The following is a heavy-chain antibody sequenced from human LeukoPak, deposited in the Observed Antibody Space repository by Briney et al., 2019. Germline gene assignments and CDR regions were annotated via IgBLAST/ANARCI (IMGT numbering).Heavy chain of an antibody. Sequence: GGSLRLSCAASGFTFNSHAMHWVRQAPGKGLEWVAFVSYDGRINSYADSVKGRFTISRDNSKNTLYLQMNSLRAEDTAVCYCAREAPSYGSGSHYLDYWGQGTLVTVSS. J-gene: IGHJ4*02. V-gene: IGHV3-30*04. D-gene: IGHD3-10*01. CDR1: GFTFNSHA. CDR3: AREAPSYGSGSHYLDY. CDR2: VSYDGRIN.